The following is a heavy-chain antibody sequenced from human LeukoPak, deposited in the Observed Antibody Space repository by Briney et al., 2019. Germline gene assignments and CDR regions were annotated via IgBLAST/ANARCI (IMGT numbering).Heavy chain of an antibody. V-gene: IGHV4-39*07. CDR2: IYYSGRT. J-gene: IGHJ4*02. CDR3: ARNKAAAGTADY. Sequence: SETLSLTCTASDDSISSSSYYWGWIRQPPGKGLEWIGSIYYSGRTFYNPSLKSRVTISVDTSKKQFSLNLSSVTAADTAVYYCARNKAAAGTADYWGQGTLVTVSS. D-gene: IGHD6-13*01. CDR1: DDSISSSSYY.